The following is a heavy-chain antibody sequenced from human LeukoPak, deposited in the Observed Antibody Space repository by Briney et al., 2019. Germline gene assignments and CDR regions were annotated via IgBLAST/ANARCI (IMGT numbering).Heavy chain of an antibody. V-gene: IGHV4-59*11. J-gene: IGHJ5*02. CDR1: GGSMSSRY. CDR3: ARDVARSGDLFGWFDP. CDR2: VYYSGTT. Sequence: SETLSLTCTASGGSMSSRYWSWIRQPPGKGLEWIGYVYYSGTTNSNPSLKSRVTISVDTSKNQFSLNLRSVTAADTAVYYCARDVARSGDLFGWFDPWGQGTLVIVSS. D-gene: IGHD3-10*01.